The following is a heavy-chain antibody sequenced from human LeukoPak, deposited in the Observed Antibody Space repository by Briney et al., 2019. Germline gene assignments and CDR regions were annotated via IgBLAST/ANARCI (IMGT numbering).Heavy chain of an antibody. J-gene: IGHJ4*02. CDR1: GGSINSGSYF. CDR2: IYTSGIT. D-gene: IGHD1-26*01. Sequence: PSQTLSLTCTVSGGSINSGSYFWSWIRQPAGTGLEWIGRIYTSGITNYNSSLMSRATISIDTSKNQFSLKLSSVTAADTAVYYCARSNSGSYRELDYWGQGALVTVSS. V-gene: IGHV4-61*02. CDR3: ARSNSGSYRELDY.